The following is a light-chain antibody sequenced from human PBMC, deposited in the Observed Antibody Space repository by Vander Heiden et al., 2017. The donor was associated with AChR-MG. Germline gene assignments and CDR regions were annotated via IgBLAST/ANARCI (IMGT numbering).Light chain of an antibody. CDR1: QSVPNNY. Sequence: EIVLTQSPATLSLSPGARATLSCRASQSVPNNYLAWYQHKPGQAPRLLIYDASNRATDIPPRFSGSGSGTDFTLTISSLEPEDFAVYYCQQRGNWPLTFGGGTKVEIK. CDR2: DAS. J-gene: IGKJ4*01. V-gene: IGKV3-11*01. CDR3: QQRGNWPLT.